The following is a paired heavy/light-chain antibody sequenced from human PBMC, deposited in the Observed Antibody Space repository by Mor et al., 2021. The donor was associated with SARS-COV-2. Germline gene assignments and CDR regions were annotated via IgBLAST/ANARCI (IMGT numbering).Heavy chain of an antibody. CDR1: GYTFASFY. CDR3: ARDASCVGIKSISCDGPIDS. Sequence: QVQLVQSGAEVKEPGASVKVSCKASGYTFASFYLHWVRQIPGRGLQWMGIIDPRSGATTYSQTFQGRVTMTRDTSTGTVYMELTSLTSGDTALYYCARDASCVGIKSISCDGPIDSWGQGTLVSVS. CDR2: IDPRSGAT. V-gene: IGHV1-46*03. D-gene: IGHD2-21*01. J-gene: IGHJ4*02.
Light chain of an antibody. CDR1: SSNIGNNF. V-gene: IGLV1-51*01. CDR2: DTH. CDR3: ATWDSSLSAEV. Sequence: QFVLTQPPSVSAAPGQKVTISCSGSSSNIGNNFVSWYQQLPGTAPKVLIYDTHRPPGTPDRFSASKSGASVTLDITGLQSGDEATYYCATWDSSLSAEVFGGGTKVTVL. J-gene: IGLJ3*02.